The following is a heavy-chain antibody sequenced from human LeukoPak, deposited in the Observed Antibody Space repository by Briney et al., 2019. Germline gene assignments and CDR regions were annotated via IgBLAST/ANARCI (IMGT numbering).Heavy chain of an antibody. V-gene: IGHV1-69*13. CDR2: IIPIFGTT. CDR1: GGTFSNYA. D-gene: IGHD2-2*01. J-gene: IGHJ4*02. CDR3: ARTKDIVIIPAAISATDFDY. Sequence: SVKVSCKASGGTFSNYAVNWVRQAPGQGLEWMGGIIPIFGTTNYAQKFQDRVTITADESTSTTYMELSSLRSEDTAFYYCARTKDIVIIPAAISATDFDYWGQGTLVTVSS.